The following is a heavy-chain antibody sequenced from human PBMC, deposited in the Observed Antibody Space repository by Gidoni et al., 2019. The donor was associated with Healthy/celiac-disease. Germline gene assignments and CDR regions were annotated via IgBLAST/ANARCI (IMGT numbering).Heavy chain of an antibody. CDR3: ARPYCSSTSCSYWYFDL. CDR1: GYSFTRYW. CDR2: IDPGDSDT. Sequence: EVQLVPSGAEVTKPGESLKISCTGSGYSFTRYWIGWVRQMPGKGLEWMGIIDPGDSDTRYSPAFQGQVTISADKSISTAYLQWSRLKASDTAMYYCARPYCSSTSCSYWYFDLWGRGTLVTVSS. V-gene: IGHV5-51*01. J-gene: IGHJ2*01. D-gene: IGHD2-2*01.